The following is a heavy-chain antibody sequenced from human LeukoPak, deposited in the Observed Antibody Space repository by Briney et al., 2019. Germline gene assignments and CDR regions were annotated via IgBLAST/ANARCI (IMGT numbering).Heavy chain of an antibody. V-gene: IGHV1-18*01. J-gene: IGHJ4*02. CDR1: GYTFTSYG. Sequence: ASAKVSCKASGYTFTSYGISWVRQAPGQGLEWMGWISAYNGNTNYAQKLQGRVTMTTDTSTSTAYMELRSLRSDDTALYYCARESYNSGSYYNDYWGQGTLVTVSS. CDR2: ISAYNGNT. D-gene: IGHD3-10*01. CDR3: ARESYNSGSYYNDY.